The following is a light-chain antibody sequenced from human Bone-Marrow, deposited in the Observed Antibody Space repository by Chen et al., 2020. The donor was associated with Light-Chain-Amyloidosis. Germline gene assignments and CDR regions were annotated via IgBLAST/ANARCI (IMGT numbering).Light chain of an antibody. CDR3: QSYETTLGGSV. Sequence: QSVLTQPPSVSGAPGQRVTISCTGTSSNIGAGYDVHWYQQLPGTAPKLLIYGNDNRPSGVPDRFSASKSGTSASLAITGLQAEEEADYYCQSYETTLGGSVFGGGTKLTVL. CDR2: GND. J-gene: IGLJ3*02. V-gene: IGLV1-40*01. CDR1: SSNIGAGYD.